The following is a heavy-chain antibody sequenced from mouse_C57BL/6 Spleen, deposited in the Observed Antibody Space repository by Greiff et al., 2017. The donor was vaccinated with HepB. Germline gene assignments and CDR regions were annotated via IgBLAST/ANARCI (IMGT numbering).Heavy chain of an antibody. V-gene: IGHV1-72*01. CDR1: GYTFTSYW. CDR2: IDPNSGGT. CDR3: ARGRDSSGRKDFDY. Sequence: QVHVKQPGAELVKPGASVKLSCKASGYTFTSYWMPWVKQRPGRGLEWIGRIDPNSGGTKYNEKFKSKATLPVDKPSSTAYMQLSSLTSEDSAVYYSARGRDSSGRKDFDYWGQGTTLTVSS. J-gene: IGHJ2*01. D-gene: IGHD3-2*02.